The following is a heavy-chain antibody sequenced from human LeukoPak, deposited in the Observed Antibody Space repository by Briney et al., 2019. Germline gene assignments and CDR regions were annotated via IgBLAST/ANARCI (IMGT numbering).Heavy chain of an antibody. CDR3: AKDQRWGSRYYYYYGMDV. J-gene: IGHJ6*02. V-gene: IGHV3-30*02. Sequence: GGSVRLSCAASGFTVSSNYMSWVRQAPGKGLEWVAFIRYDGSNKYYADSVKGRFAISRDNSKNTLYLQMNSLRAEDTAVYYCAKDQRWGSRYYYYYGMDVWGQGTTVTVSS. D-gene: IGHD7-27*01. CDR1: GFTVSSNY. CDR2: IRYDGSNK.